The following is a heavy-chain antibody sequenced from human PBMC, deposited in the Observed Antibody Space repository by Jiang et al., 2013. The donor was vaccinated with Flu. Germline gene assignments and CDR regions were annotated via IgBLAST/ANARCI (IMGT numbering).Heavy chain of an antibody. D-gene: IGHD2-15*01. CDR2: IDPSDSYT. Sequence: GAEVKKPGESLRISCKGSGYSFTSYWISWVRQMPGKGLEWMGRIDPSDSYTNYSPSFQGHVAISADKSISTAYLQWSSLKASDTAMYYCATARPHDFHSTRGAFDIWGQGQWSPSL. CDR3: ATARPHDFHSTRGAFDI. V-gene: IGHV5-10-1*01. J-gene: IGHJ3*02. CDR1: GYSFTSYW.